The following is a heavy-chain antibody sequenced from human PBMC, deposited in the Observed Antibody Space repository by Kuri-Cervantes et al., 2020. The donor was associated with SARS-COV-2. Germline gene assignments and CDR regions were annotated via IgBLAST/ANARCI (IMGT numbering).Heavy chain of an antibody. J-gene: IGHJ5*02. Sequence: SETLSLTCTVSGYSISSGYYWGWIRQPPGKGLEWIGSIYNSGSTYYNPSLKSRVTISVDTSKNQFSLKLSSVTAADTAVYYCAREDRGWFDPWGQGTLVTVSS. V-gene: IGHV4-38-2*02. CDR1: GYSISSGYY. CDR3: AREDRGWFDP. CDR2: IYNSGST.